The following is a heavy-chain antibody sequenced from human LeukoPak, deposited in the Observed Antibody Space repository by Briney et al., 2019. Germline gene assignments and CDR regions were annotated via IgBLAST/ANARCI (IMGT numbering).Heavy chain of an antibody. D-gene: IGHD2-15*01. J-gene: IGHJ3*02. Sequence: ASVKVSCKASGYTFTSYGISWVRQAPGQGLGWMGWISAYNGNTNYAQKLQGGVTMTTDTSTSTAYMELRSLRSDDTAVYYCARDQARYCSGGSCYVDAFDIWGQGTMVTVSS. CDR1: GYTFTSYG. CDR3: ARDQARYCSGGSCYVDAFDI. CDR2: ISAYNGNT. V-gene: IGHV1-18*01.